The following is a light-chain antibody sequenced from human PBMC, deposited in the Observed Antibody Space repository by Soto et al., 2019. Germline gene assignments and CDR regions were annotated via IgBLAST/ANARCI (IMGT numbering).Light chain of an antibody. J-gene: IGKJ3*01. CDR3: QQANTFPIT. V-gene: IGKV1-12*01. CDR1: QDILSR. CDR2: ASS. Sequence: DIQMTQSRSSVSASVGDTVTITCRASQDILSRLAWYQQNPGEAPRLLIYASSNLQSGVPSRFSGSPSGTDFTLTISSLQPEDFATYYCQQANTFPITFGPGTRLDIK.